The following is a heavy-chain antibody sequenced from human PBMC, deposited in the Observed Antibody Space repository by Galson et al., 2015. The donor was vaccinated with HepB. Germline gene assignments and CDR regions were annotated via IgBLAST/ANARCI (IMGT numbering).Heavy chain of an antibody. CDR3: IVVVPAASDPNTPRSSSYHHYNRGGWFDP. Sequence: SVKVSCKASGGTFSSYAISWVRQAPGQGLEWMGGIIPIFGTANYAQKFQGRVTITADESTSTAYMELSSLRSEDTAVYYCIVVVPAASDPNTPRSSSYHHYNRGGWFDPWGQGTLVTVSS. V-gene: IGHV1-69*13. CDR1: GGTFSSYA. CDR2: IIPIFGTA. J-gene: IGHJ5*02. D-gene: IGHD2-2*01.